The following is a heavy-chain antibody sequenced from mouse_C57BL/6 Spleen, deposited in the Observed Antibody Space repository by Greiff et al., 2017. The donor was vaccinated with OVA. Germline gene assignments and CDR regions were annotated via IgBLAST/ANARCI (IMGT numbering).Heavy chain of an antibody. Sequence: EVHLVESGGDLVKPGGSLKLSCAASGFTFSSYGMSWVRQTPDKRLEWVATISSGGSYTYYPDSVKGRFTISRDNAKNAMYLQMSRLKSEDTAMYYCARHIYYGNYERIDYAMDYWGQGTSVTVSS. CDR3: ARHIYYGNYERIDYAMDY. J-gene: IGHJ4*01. D-gene: IGHD2-1*01. CDR1: GFTFSSYG. CDR2: ISSGGSYT. V-gene: IGHV5-6*01.